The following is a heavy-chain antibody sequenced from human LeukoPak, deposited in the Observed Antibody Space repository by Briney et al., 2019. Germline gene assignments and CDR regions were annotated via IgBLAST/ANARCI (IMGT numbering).Heavy chain of an antibody. CDR3: ATGGGWYFDY. J-gene: IGHJ4*02. V-gene: IGHV3-7*01. CDR2: IGEDGSEN. Sequence: GGSLRLSCAASGFTFSSFAMSWVRQAPGKGLEWVASIGEDGSENYYVDSVKGRFTISRDNAKNSLYLQMNSLRVEDTAVYYCATGGGWYFDYWGQGAQITASS. CDR1: GFTFSSFA. D-gene: IGHD6-19*01.